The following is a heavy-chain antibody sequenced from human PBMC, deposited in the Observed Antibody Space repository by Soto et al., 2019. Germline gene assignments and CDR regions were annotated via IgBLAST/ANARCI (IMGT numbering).Heavy chain of an antibody. D-gene: IGHD3-10*01. V-gene: IGHV4-30-4*01. J-gene: IGHJ3*02. Sequence: PSESLSLTCTVSGGSISSGDYYWSWIRQPPGKGLEWIGYIYYSGSTYYNPSLKSRVTISVDTSKNQFSLKLSSVTAADTAVYYCARVGSGDSHNAFDIWGQGTMVTVSS. CDR3: ARVGSGDSHNAFDI. CDR1: GGSISSGDYY. CDR2: IYYSGST.